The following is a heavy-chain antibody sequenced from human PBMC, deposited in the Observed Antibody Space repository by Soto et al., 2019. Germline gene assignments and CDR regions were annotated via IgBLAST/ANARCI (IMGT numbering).Heavy chain of an antibody. Sequence: ASVRVSCKASGYTFTSYYMHWVRQAPGQGLEWMGIINPSGGSTSYAQKFQGRVTMTRDTSTSTVYMELSSLRSEDTAVYDCARSFGIVASLDYWGHGTVVTVSS. D-gene: IGHD5-12*01. CDR2: INPSGGST. CDR3: ARSFGIVASLDY. J-gene: IGHJ4*01. CDR1: GYTFTSYY. V-gene: IGHV1-46*01.